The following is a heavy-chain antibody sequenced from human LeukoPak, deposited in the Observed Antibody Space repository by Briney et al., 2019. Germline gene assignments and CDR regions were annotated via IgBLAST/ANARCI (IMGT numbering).Heavy chain of an antibody. J-gene: IGHJ5*02. CDR2: MNPNSGNT. D-gene: IGHD2-2*02. CDR1: GYTFTSYD. Sequence: ASVKVSCKASGYTFTSYDISWVRQATGQGLEWMGWMNPNSGNTGYAQKFQGRVTMTRNTSISTAYMELSSLRSEDTAVYYCARLVPVYCSSTSCYTGNWFDPWGQGTLVTVSS. CDR3: ARLVPVYCSSTSCYTGNWFDP. V-gene: IGHV1-8*01.